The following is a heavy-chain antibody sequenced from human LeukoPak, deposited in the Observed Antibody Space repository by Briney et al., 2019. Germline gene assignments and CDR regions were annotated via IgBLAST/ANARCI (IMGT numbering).Heavy chain of an antibody. Sequence: GASVKVSCKSTRYSYTSNFMHWVRQPPGQGLEWMGCIHPISGATHYAPRLQDRVTMTRDTSISTAYMELSRLRSDDTTVYYYARDCEASSALDYWRQGTLVTVSS. CDR3: ARDCEASSALDY. D-gene: IGHD6-6*01. V-gene: IGHV1-2*02. CDR1: RYSYTSNF. CDR2: IHPISGAT. J-gene: IGHJ4*02.